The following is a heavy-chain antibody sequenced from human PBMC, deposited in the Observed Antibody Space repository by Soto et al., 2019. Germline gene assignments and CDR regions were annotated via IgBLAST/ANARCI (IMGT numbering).Heavy chain of an antibody. V-gene: IGHV3-30*03. Sequence: QVQLVESGGGVVQPGGSLRLSCAASEFTFSPYGMHWVRQAPGKGLEWVAVISYDGNNEYYADPVKGRFTISRDNSQNTFYLQMNSLRAEDTAVYYCAHDADYEDYWGQGTLVTVSS. CDR2: ISYDGNNE. J-gene: IGHJ4*02. CDR1: EFTFSPYG. D-gene: IGHD4-17*01. CDR3: AHDADYEDY.